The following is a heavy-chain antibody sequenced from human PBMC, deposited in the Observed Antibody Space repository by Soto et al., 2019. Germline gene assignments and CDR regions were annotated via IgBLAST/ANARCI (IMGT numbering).Heavy chain of an antibody. Sequence: EVRLVESGGGLVHPGGSLGLSCAASGFTFSDYWMNWVHQTPGKRLEWVASIKYDGREKNYVDSVKGRFTISRDNAKNSVYLQMASLRAEDTAVYYCARDGVAPGLYFDHWGQGTPVTVSS. CDR3: ARDGVAPGLYFDH. J-gene: IGHJ4*02. CDR2: IKYDGREK. CDR1: GFTFSDYW. V-gene: IGHV3-7*05. D-gene: IGHD6-13*01.